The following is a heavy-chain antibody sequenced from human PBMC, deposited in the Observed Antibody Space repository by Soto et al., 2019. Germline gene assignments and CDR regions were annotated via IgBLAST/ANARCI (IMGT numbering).Heavy chain of an antibody. Sequence: QGHLVQSGAEVKKPGASVKVSCKASGYIFNSHAMHWVRQAPGQRLEWMGWINAGNGNTYYSQNFKDRVNFTRDTIATTVFMELTSLTSEDTAVYYCARDQSGIGYYVDWFDPWGQGTLVTVSS. D-gene: IGHD3-10*02. V-gene: IGHV1-3*01. J-gene: IGHJ5*02. CDR1: GYIFNSHA. CDR3: ARDQSGIGYYVDWFDP. CDR2: INAGNGNT.